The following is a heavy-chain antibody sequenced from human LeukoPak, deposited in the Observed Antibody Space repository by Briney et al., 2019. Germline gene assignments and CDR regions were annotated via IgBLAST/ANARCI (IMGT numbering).Heavy chain of an antibody. J-gene: IGHJ4*02. CDR1: TFIVSSSH. CDR2: VYSSGST. V-gene: IGHV3-53*01. Sequence: QSGGSLRLSCAASTFIVSSSHMTWVRQTPGKGLEWVSVVYSSGSTFYADSVKGRFIISRDNSRNTLYLQMNSLRAEDTAVYYCARGRNYFPIDYWGQGTLVTVSS. D-gene: IGHD3-9*01. CDR3: ARGRNYFPIDY.